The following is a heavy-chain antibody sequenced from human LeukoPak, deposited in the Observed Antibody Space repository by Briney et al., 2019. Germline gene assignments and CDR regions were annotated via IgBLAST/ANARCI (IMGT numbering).Heavy chain of an antibody. J-gene: IGHJ4*02. V-gene: IGHV4-34*01. CDR1: GGAFCGYY. D-gene: IGHD3-22*01. CDR3: ARKNITMIKGTLFDY. CDR2: INHSGST. Sequence: SETLSLTCAVYGGAFCGYYWSWSRQPPGKGLERIGEINHSGSTDYNPSLKSRVTMSVDTSKNQFSLRLSSVTAADTAVYYCARKNITMIKGTLFDYWGQGILVTVSS.